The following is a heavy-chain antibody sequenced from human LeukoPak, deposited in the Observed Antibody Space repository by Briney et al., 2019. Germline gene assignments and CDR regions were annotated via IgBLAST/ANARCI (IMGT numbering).Heavy chain of an antibody. V-gene: IGHV3-23*01. CDR2: ISNSGANT. CDR1: GFTFSSYA. Sequence: GGSLRLSCAASGFTFSSYAMSWVRQAPGKGLEWVSAISNSGANTYYADSVKGRFTITRDNSKNMLYLQMNSLSAEDTAVYYWSRTGGTATDALDIWGQGTKVTVSS. CDR3: SRTGGTATDALDI. D-gene: IGHD1-14*01. J-gene: IGHJ3*02.